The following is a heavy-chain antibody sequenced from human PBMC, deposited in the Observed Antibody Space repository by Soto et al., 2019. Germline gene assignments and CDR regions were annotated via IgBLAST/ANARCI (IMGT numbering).Heavy chain of an antibody. V-gene: IGHV3-48*01. J-gene: IGHJ3*02. CDR2: ISSSGLTI. CDR1: GSTLRSYS. CDR3: ARDYYDILTGYSLGPYDAFDI. D-gene: IGHD3-9*01. Sequence: GGTLRISCAAYGSTLRSYSMNWVRQAPAKGLERVSYISSSGLTIYYADSVKGRFTISRDNAQNTLYLQMNSLRAEDTAVYYCARDYYDILTGYSLGPYDAFDIRGQGTMVTVSS.